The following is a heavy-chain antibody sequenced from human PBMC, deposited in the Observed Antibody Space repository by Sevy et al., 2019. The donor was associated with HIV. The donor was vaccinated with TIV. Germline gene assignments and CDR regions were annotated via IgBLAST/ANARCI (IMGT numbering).Heavy chain of an antibody. CDR2: VYPNSGGT. D-gene: IGHD1-7*01. J-gene: IGHJ6*02. CDR1: GYTFIDEY. CDR3: ARDAGGGTTNSGMDV. V-gene: IGHV1-2*06. Sequence: ASGKVSCKASGYTFIDEYLHWVRQAPGQGLEWMGRVYPNSGGTNYAQRFQGRVTMTRDTSISTAYMELSRLRSDDTAVYYCARDAGGGTTNSGMDVWGQGTTVTVSS.